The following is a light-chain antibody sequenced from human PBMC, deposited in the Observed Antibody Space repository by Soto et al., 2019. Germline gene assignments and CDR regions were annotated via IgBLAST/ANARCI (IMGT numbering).Light chain of an antibody. Sequence: QSVRTQPASVSGSPGQSITISCTGTSSDVGSYNYVPWYQHHPGKVPKLMIYDVSSRPSGVSNRFSGSKSGNTASLTISGLQTEDEADYYCSSYTTSETRVFGTGTKATVL. V-gene: IGLV2-14*03. CDR3: SSYTTSETRV. CDR2: DVS. CDR1: SSDVGSYNY. J-gene: IGLJ1*01.